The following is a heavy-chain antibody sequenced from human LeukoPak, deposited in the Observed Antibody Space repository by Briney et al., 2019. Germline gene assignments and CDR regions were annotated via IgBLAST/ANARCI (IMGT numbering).Heavy chain of an antibody. CDR1: GGSISSGGYY. CDR3: ARICSSSWYADY. J-gene: IGHJ4*02. Sequence: SQTLSLTCTVSGGSISSGGYYWSWIRQHPGKGLEWIGYIYYSGSTYYSPSLKSRVTISVDTSKNQFSLKLSSVTAADTAVYYCARICSSSWYADYWGQGTLVTVSS. D-gene: IGHD6-13*01. V-gene: IGHV4-31*03. CDR2: IYYSGST.